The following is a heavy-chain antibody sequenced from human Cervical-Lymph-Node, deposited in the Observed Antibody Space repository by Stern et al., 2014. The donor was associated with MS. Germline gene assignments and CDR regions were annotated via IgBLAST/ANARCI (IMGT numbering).Heavy chain of an antibody. CDR2: IYWDDDK. J-gene: IGHJ4*02. CDR1: GFSLSTIGVI. V-gene: IGHV2-5*02. Sequence: QVTLKESGPTLVKPTQTLTLTCTCSGFSLSTIGVIVGWIRQPPGQALEWLALIYWDDDKHYSPSLNNRLTITRDTSKNQVVLTVTNMDPVDTATYYCARSSAGWRFMVDSWGQGTLVAVSS. D-gene: IGHD3-9*01. CDR3: ARSSAGWRFMVDS.